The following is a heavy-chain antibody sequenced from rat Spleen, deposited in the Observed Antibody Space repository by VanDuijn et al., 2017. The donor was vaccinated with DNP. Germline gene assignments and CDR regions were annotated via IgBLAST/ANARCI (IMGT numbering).Heavy chain of an antibody. J-gene: IGHJ2*01. V-gene: IGHV5-31*01. CDR3: TRGGTYYFDY. CDR1: GFTFNNYL. CDR2: ITSSGGTT. Sequence: EVQLVESGGDLVQPGRSLKLSCVASGFTFNNYLMTWIRQVPGKGLEWVASITSSGGTTYYPDSVKGRFTVSRDDSTSTLYLQMDSLRSEDTAIYYCTRGGTYYFDYWGQGVMVTVSS.